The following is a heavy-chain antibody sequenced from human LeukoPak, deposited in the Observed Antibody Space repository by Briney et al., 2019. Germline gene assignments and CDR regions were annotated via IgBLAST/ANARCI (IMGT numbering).Heavy chain of an antibody. Sequence: PGGSPRLSCAASGFTFSDYTMNWVRLAPGKGLEWVSATSGSGGSTYYADSVKGRFTISRDNAKNSLYLQMNSLRAEDTAVYYCARGRRAGDYWGQGTLVTVSS. CDR1: GFTFSDYT. CDR3: ARGRRAGDY. V-gene: IGHV3-21*01. J-gene: IGHJ4*02. CDR2: TSGSGGST.